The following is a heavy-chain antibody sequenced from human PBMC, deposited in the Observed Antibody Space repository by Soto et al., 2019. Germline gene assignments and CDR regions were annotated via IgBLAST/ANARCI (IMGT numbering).Heavy chain of an antibody. CDR2: INWNGVST. J-gene: IGHJ6*03. D-gene: IGHD1-1*01. Sequence: GGSLRLSCAASGFTFDDYDMSWVRQAPGKGLEWVSGINWNGVSTGYADSVKGRFTISRDNANNSLYLQMNSLRAEDTAVYHCAREEVERPYYYYYYMDVWGKGTTVTVSS. CDR1: GFTFDDYD. CDR3: AREEVERPYYYYYYMDV. V-gene: IGHV3-20*01.